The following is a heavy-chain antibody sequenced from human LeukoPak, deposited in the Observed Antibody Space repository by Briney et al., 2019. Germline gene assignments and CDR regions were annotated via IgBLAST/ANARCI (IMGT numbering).Heavy chain of an antibody. CDR3: TTRYCTNGVCPV. Sequence: GGSLRLSCAASGFTFSSYWMSWVRQAPGKGLEWVGHIKTKTDGGTTDYAAPVKGRFTISRDDSKNTLYLQMNSLKTEDTAVYYCTTRYCTNGVCPVWGKGTTVTVSS. V-gene: IGHV3-15*01. D-gene: IGHD2-8*01. CDR1: GFTFSSYW. CDR2: IKTKTDGGTT. J-gene: IGHJ6*04.